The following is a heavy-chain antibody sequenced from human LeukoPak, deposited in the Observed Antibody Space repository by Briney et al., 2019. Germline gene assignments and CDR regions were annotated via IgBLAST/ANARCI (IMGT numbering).Heavy chain of an antibody. J-gene: IGHJ4*02. D-gene: IGHD3-22*01. CDR3: ARGDTNTDYYYDSSGYYV. CDR2: MNPNSGNT. Sequence: ASVKVSCKASGYTFTGYYMHWVRQATGQGLEWIGWMNPNSGNTGYAQKFQGRVTITRNTSISTAYMELSSLRSEDTAVYYCARGDTNTDYYYDSSGYYVWGQGTLVTVSS. CDR1: GYTFTGYY. V-gene: IGHV1-8*03.